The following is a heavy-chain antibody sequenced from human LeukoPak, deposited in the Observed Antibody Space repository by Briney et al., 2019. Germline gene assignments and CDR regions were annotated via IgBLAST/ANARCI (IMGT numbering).Heavy chain of an antibody. Sequence: SETLSLTCAVYGGSFSGYYWSWIRQPQGKGLEWIGEINHSGSTNYNPSLKSRVTISVDTSKNQFSLKLSSVTAADTAVYYCARSRAAAGKDYWGQGTLVTVSS. CDR2: INHSGST. V-gene: IGHV4-34*01. J-gene: IGHJ4*02. CDR3: ARSRAAAGKDY. CDR1: GGSFSGYY. D-gene: IGHD6-13*01.